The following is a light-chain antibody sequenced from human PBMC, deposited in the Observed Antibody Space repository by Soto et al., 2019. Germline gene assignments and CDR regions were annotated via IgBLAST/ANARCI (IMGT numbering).Light chain of an antibody. CDR2: DAS. CDR1: QDISNY. J-gene: IGKJ4*01. Sequence: DIQMTQSPSSLSASVGDRVTITCQASQDISNYLNWYQQKPGKAPKLLIYDASNLETGVPSRFSGSGSGTEFTFTISSLQPEDIATYYCQQYDNLPLGFGGGTKVEIK. CDR3: QQYDNLPLG. V-gene: IGKV1-33*01.